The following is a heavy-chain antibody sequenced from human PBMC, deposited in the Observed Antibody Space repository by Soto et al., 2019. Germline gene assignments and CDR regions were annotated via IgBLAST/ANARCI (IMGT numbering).Heavy chain of an antibody. CDR1: GDSVSSNSAA. V-gene: IGHV6-1*01. J-gene: IGHJ6*03. CDR2: TYYRSKWYN. CDR3: ARATVVAAADHPYYYYYYMDV. Sequence: SQTLSLTCAISGDSVSSNSAAWNWIRQSPSRGLEWLGRTYYRSKWYNDYAVSVKSRITINPDTSKNQFSLQLNSVTPEDTAVYYCARATVVAAADHPYYYYYYMDVLGKGTTVTVS. D-gene: IGHD6-13*01.